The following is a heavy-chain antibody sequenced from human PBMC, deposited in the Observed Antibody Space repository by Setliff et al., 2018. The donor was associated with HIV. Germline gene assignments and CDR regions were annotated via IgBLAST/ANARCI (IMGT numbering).Heavy chain of an antibody. Sequence: GGSLRRSCVISGLNLSSVWMCWVRQAPGKGLEWVATIKKDGETIYYVDSVKGRFTMSRDNDKNALFLQMTSLRADDTAVHYCARDGPTGWYAFDVVCQVTMVTVSS. J-gene: IGHJ3*01. CDR1: GLNLSSVW. CDR2: IKKDGETI. D-gene: IGHD3-9*01. CDR3: ARDGPTGWYAFDV. V-gene: IGHV3-7*03.